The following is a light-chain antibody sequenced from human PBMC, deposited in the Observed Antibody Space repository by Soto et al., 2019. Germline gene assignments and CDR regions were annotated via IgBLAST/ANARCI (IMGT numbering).Light chain of an antibody. CDR3: SSYANYNLV. CDR2: DVT. CDR1: DSDIGVYNY. J-gene: IGLJ2*01. Sequence: QSVLTQPASVSGSPGQSITISCTGTDSDIGVYNYVSWYQQYPGKAPKLMIYDVTNRPSGVSNRFSGSKSGNMASLTISGLQDEDEADYYCSSYANYNLVFGGGTKLTVL. V-gene: IGLV2-14*03.